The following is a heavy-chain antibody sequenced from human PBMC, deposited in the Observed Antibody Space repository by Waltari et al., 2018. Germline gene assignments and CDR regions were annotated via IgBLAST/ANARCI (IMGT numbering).Heavy chain of an antibody. CDR1: GFRFSSYS. CDR2: ISSSGSTI. V-gene: IGHV3-48*02. CDR3: ARVVARD. J-gene: IGHJ4*02. Sequence: VQLVESGGGVVQPGASLRLPRAASGFRFSSYSMNWVRQAPGRGLEWVSYISSSGSTIYYADSVKGRFTIARDSAKNSLYLQMNSLRDEDTAVYYCARVVARDWGQGTLVTVSS.